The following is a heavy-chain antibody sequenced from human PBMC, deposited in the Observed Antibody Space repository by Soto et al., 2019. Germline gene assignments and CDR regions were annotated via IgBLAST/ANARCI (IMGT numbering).Heavy chain of an antibody. Sequence: ASVKVSCKASGYTFTTYAIHWVRQAPGQSLEWLGWISAGIGDTKYSQTFQGRVTITRDTSATTAYMELSSLTSEDTAVYYCAAGVTYDGNFDIWGQGTMVTVSS. CDR3: AAGVTYDGNFDI. CDR1: GYTFTTYA. D-gene: IGHD5-12*01. CDR2: ISAGIGDT. V-gene: IGHV1-3*01. J-gene: IGHJ3*02.